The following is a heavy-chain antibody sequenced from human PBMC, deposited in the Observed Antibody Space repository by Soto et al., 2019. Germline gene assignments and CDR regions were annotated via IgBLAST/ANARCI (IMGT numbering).Heavy chain of an antibody. V-gene: IGHV4-4*02. CDR3: ATSNWFDP. CDR2: IYYSGST. CDR1: GCSISSSNW. J-gene: IGHJ5*02. Sequence: PSETLSLTCAFSGCSISSSNWWSWVRQPPGKGLEWIGEIYYSGSTYYNPSLKSRVTISVDTSKNQFSLKPSSVTAADTAVYYCATSNWFDPWGQGTLVTVSS.